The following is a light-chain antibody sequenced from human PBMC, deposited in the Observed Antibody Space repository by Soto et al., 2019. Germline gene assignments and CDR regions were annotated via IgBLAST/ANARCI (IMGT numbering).Light chain of an antibody. J-gene: IGKJ3*01. Sequence: DIPMTQSPSSLSASVGDRVTITCQASQDISNYLNWYQQKPGKAPKLLIYDASNLQTGVPSRFSGSGSGTDFSFTINSLQPEDIGTYYCQQYDDLVSFGPGTKVQIK. CDR1: QDISNY. V-gene: IGKV1-33*01. CDR2: DAS. CDR3: QQYDDLVS.